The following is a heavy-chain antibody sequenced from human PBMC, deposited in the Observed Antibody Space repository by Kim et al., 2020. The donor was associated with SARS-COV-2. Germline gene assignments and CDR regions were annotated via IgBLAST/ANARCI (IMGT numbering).Heavy chain of an antibody. CDR3: ARDPTVGYRRDDF. CDR1: GGSVSNYY. V-gene: IGHV4-4*07. J-gene: IGHJ1*01. D-gene: IGHD2-8*01. CDR2: ILPSGIT. Sequence: SETLSLTCTFSGGSVSNYYWNWIRRPAGKGLEWIGRILPSGITNYNPSLKSRVTMSIDTSKDQFSLRLSAVTAADTAIYSCARDPTVGYRRDDFWGQGT.